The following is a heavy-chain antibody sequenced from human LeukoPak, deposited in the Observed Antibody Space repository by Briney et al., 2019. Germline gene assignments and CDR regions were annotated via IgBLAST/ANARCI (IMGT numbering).Heavy chain of an antibody. CDR1: GFTFSSYN. CDR3: ARESLQYYFDY. J-gene: IGHJ4*02. Sequence: PGGSLKLSCAASGFTFSSYNMNWVRQAPGKGLEWLAVIRSDGNNKYYADSVKGRFTISRDNSKNTLYLQMDSLSAEDTAVYYCARESLQYYFDYWGRGTQVTVSS. V-gene: IGHV3-33*08. CDR2: IRSDGNNK.